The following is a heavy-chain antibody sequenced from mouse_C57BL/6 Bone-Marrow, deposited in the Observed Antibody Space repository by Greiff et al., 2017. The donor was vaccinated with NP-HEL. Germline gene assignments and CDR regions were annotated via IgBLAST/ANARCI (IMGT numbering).Heavy chain of an antibody. J-gene: IGHJ4*01. D-gene: IGHD3-2*02. CDR1: GYTFTEYT. CDR3: ARHEEGSGYVNLYAMDY. Sequence: QVQLQQSGAELVKPGASVKLSCKASGYTFTEYTIHWVKQRSGQGLEWIGWFYPGSGSIKYNEKFKDKATLTADKSSSTVYMELSRLTSEDSAVYFCARHEEGSGYVNLYAMDYWGQGTSVTVSS. V-gene: IGHV1-62-2*01. CDR2: FYPGSGSI.